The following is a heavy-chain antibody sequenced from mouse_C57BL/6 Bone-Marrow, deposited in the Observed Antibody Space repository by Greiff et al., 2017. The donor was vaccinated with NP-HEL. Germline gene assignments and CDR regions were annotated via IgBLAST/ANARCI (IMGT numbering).Heavy chain of an antibody. CDR2: IDPSDSYT. Sequence: QVQLQQPGAELVMPGASVKLSCKASGYTFTSYWMHWVKQRPGQGLEWIGEIDPSDSYTNYNQQFKGKSTLTVDKSSSTAYMQLSSLTSEDSAVYYCARDGRYWYFDVWGTGTTVTVSS. CDR1: GYTFTSYW. CDR3: ARDGRYWYFDV. V-gene: IGHV1-69*01. J-gene: IGHJ1*03.